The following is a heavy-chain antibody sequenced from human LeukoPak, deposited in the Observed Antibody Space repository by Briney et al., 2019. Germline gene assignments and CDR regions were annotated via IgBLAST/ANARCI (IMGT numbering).Heavy chain of an antibody. Sequence: GGSLRLSCAASGFTFSSYGMRWVRQAPGKGLEWVAFIWYDGSNKYYADSVKGRFTISRDNSKNTLYLQMNSLRAEDTAVYYCAKAGSSSWDAFDYWGQGTLVTVSS. J-gene: IGHJ4*02. D-gene: IGHD6-13*01. CDR2: IWYDGSNK. CDR1: GFTFSSYG. CDR3: AKAGSSSWDAFDY. V-gene: IGHV3-30*02.